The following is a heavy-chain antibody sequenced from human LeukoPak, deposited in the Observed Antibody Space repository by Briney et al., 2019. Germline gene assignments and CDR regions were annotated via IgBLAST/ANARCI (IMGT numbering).Heavy chain of an antibody. CDR1: GSSISSYY. CDR3: ARVLWNWFDP. Sequence: PSETLSLTCTVSGSSISSYYWSWIRQPPGKGLEWIGYIYYSGSTNYNPSLKSRVTISVDTSKNQFSLKLSSVTAADTAVYYCARVLWNWFDPWGQGTLVTVSS. V-gene: IGHV4-59*01. CDR2: IYYSGST. J-gene: IGHJ5*02.